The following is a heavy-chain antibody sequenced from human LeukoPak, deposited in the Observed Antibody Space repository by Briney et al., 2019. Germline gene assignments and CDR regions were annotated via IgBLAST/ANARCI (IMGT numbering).Heavy chain of an antibody. CDR3: ATYSILNAREFRY. Sequence: GGSLTLSCAASGFIFGRDSMNWVRQAPGRGLEWISYISRDSDIRYYADSVRGRFTISRDNAKNSVYLQMNSLGADDTAVYYCATYSILNAREFRYWGQGTLVTVTS. V-gene: IGHV3-48*04. CDR1: GFIFGRDS. D-gene: IGHD4-11*01. CDR2: ISRDSDIR. J-gene: IGHJ1*01.